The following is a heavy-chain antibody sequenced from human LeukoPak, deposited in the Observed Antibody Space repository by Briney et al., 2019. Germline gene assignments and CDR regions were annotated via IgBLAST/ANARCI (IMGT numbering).Heavy chain of an antibody. CDR1: GFTFSSYE. V-gene: IGHV3-48*03. CDR2: ISSSGSTI. CDR3: ARERRRAMGVTFFDY. Sequence: GGSLRLSCAASGFTFSSYEMNWVRQAPGKGLEWVSYISSSGSTIYYADSVKGRFTISRDNANNSLYLQMNSLRAEDTAVYYCARERRRAMGVTFFDYWGQGTLVTVSS. J-gene: IGHJ4*02. D-gene: IGHD5-18*01.